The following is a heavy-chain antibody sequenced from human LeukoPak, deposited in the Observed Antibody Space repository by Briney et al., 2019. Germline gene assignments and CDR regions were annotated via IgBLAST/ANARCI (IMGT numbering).Heavy chain of an antibody. D-gene: IGHD3-10*01. CDR3: ARVSYYYGSGSYRPTAVYYFDY. J-gene: IGHJ4*02. CDR1: GFTFSSYW. Sequence: PGGSLRLSCAAAGFTFSSYWMHWVRQAPGKGLMWVSRINSDGSSTSYADSVKGRFTISRDNAKNTLYLQMNSLRAEDTAVYYCARVSYYYGSGSYRPTAVYYFDYWGQGTLVTVSS. CDR2: INSDGSST. V-gene: IGHV3-74*01.